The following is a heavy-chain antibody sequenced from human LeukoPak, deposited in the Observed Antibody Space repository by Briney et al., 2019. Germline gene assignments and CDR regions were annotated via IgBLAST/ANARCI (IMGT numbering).Heavy chain of an antibody. Sequence: PGGSLRLSCAASGFTFSSYGMHWVRQAPGKGLEWVAVISYDGSNKYYADSVKGRFTISRDNSKNTLHLQMNSLRAEDTAVYYCAKDEFASGWYFWSWGQGTLVTVSS. CDR1: GFTFSSYG. V-gene: IGHV3-30*18. J-gene: IGHJ4*02. CDR3: AKDEFASGWYFWS. D-gene: IGHD6-19*01. CDR2: ISYDGSNK.